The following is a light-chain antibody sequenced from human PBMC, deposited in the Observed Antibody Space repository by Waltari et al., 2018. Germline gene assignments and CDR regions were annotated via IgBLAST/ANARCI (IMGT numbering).Light chain of an antibody. CDR1: SNNIGTFA. Sequence: QSALTQEASVSGTVGQKVTLSCTGNSNNIGTFAVGWYQQISHGAPKTVMFGDSRPSGIPGRFSGSRSGTTASLTISGLQPEDEADYYCSTWDSSLSAQVFGGGTKLTVL. J-gene: IGLJ2*01. CDR2: GDS. V-gene: IGLV1-44*01. CDR3: STWDSSLSAQV.